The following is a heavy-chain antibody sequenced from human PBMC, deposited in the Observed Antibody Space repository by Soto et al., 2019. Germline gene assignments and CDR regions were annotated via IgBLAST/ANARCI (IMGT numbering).Heavy chain of an antibody. V-gene: IGHV4-34*01. CDR2: INHSGST. CDR1: GGSFSGYY. J-gene: IGHJ4*02. D-gene: IGHD3-3*01. CDR3: ARGSLYYDFWSGHSDY. Sequence: SETLSLTCAVYGGSFSGYYWSWIRQPPGKGLEWIGEINHSGSTNYNPSLKSRVTISVDTSKNQFSLKLSSVTAADTAVYYCARGSLYYDFWSGHSDYWGQGTLVTVSS.